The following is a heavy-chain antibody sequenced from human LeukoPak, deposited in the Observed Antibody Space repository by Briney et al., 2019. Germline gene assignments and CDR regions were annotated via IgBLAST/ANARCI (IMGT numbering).Heavy chain of an antibody. CDR2: ISAYTGNT. CDR1: GYTFTSYG. V-gene: IGHV1-18*01. Sequence: GASVKVSCKASGYTFTSYGISWVRQVPGQGLEWMGWISAYTGNTNYAQNLQGRVTMTRDTSISTAYMELSRLRSDDTAVYYCARDRSSGWYSSDYWGQGTLVTVSS. D-gene: IGHD6-19*01. CDR3: ARDRSSGWYSSDY. J-gene: IGHJ4*02.